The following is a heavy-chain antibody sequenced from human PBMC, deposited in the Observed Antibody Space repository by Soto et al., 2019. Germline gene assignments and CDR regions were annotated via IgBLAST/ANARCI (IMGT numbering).Heavy chain of an antibody. V-gene: IGHV3-20*01. CDR2: INWNGGST. D-gene: IGHD2-15*01. Sequence: EVQLVESGGGVVRPGGSLRLSCVASGFTFDDYGMTWVRQAPGKGLEWVSGINWNGGSTGYADSVKGRFTISRDNAKNSLYLQMNSLRAEDTALYHCASARYCSGGSCYCFDYWGQGTLVSVSS. CDR1: GFTFDDYG. CDR3: ASARYCSGGSCYCFDY. J-gene: IGHJ4*02.